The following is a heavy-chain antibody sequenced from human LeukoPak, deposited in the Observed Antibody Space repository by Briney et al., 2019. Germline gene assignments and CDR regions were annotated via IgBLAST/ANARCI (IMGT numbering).Heavy chain of an antibody. V-gene: IGHV1-18*01. CDR3: ARGSPFDF. CDR2: ISGYNGNT. Sequence: ASVKASCKASGYILSSDGISWVRQAPGQGLEWMGWISGYNGNTDYAQKLQGRVTMTTDASTSTAYMELRSLRSDDTAVYYCARGSPFDFWGQGTLVTVSS. CDR1: GYILSSDG. J-gene: IGHJ4*02.